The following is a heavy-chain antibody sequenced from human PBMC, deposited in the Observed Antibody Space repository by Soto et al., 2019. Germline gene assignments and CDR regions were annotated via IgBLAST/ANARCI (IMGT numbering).Heavy chain of an antibody. J-gene: IGHJ4*02. CDR2: INHSGST. CDR1: GGSFSGYY. Sequence: QVQLQQWGAGLLKPSETLSLTCAVYGGSFSGYYWSWIRQPPGKGLEWIGEINHSGSTNYNPSLKSRVTISVDTTKHQSSLNLSSVTAADRAVYYCARGGWFGERGSGYWGQGTPVTVSS. D-gene: IGHD3-10*01. CDR3: ARGGWFGERGSGY. V-gene: IGHV4-34*01.